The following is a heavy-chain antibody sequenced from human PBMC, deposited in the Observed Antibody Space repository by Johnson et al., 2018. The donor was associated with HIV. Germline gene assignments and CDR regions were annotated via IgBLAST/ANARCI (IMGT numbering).Heavy chain of an antibody. Sequence: EVQLVESGGGLVQPGRSLRLSCAASGFTFDDYAMHWVRQAPGKGLEWVSGISWNSGSIGYADSVKGRFTISRDNAKNSLYLQMNSLRAEDTALYYCAKDRRYCSGGSCYHDAFDIWGQGTMVTVSS. D-gene: IGHD2-15*01. V-gene: IGHV3-9*01. CDR3: AKDRRYCSGGSCYHDAFDI. J-gene: IGHJ3*02. CDR2: ISWNSGSI. CDR1: GFTFDDYA.